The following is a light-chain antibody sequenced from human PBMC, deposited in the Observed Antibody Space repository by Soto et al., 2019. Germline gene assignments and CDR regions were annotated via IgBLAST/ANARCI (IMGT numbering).Light chain of an antibody. J-gene: IGKJ4*01. CDR2: EVF. CDR3: QQYSSWSPLT. V-gene: IGKV3-15*01. CDR1: QSVNSH. Sequence: EIVLTQSPGTLSLSPGDGATLSCRASQSVNSHLAWYQQKPGQAPRLLIYEVFTRATGIPARFSGSGSGTEFTLTISSLQSEDSAVYYCQQYSSWSPLTFGGGTKVEI.